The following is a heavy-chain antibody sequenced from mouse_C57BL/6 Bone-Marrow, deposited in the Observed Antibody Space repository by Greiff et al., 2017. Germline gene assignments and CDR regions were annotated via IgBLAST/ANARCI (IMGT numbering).Heavy chain of an antibody. V-gene: IGHV1-55*01. Sequence: QVQLQQPGAELVKPGASVKMSCKASGSTFTSYWITWVKPRPGQGLEWIGDIYPTSGRPNYNERFKSKAILTVDTSSNTAYMQLSSLTSEDSAVFYCARSGPLGRSFDYWGQGTTLTVSS. CDR3: ARSGPLGRSFDY. D-gene: IGHD4-1*01. CDR2: IYPTSGRP. CDR1: GSTFTSYW. J-gene: IGHJ2*01.